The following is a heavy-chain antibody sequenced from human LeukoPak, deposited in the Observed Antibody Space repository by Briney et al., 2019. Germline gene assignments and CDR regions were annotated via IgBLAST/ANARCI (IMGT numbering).Heavy chain of an antibody. Sequence: SETLSLTCTVSGGSISSSSYYWGWIRQPPGKGLEWIGSIYYSGSTYYNPSLKSRVTISVDTSKNQFSLKLSPVTAADTAVYYCARHDFIRGYSGYDSLVSWFDPWGQGTLVTVSS. J-gene: IGHJ5*02. V-gene: IGHV4-39*01. CDR3: ARHDFIRGYSGYDSLVSWFDP. CDR1: GGSISSSSYY. D-gene: IGHD5-12*01. CDR2: IYYSGST.